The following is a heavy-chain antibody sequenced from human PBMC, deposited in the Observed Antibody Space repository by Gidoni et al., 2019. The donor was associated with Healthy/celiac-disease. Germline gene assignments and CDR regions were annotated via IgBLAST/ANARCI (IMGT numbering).Heavy chain of an antibody. CDR2: INSDGRST. CDR3: ARDGAAMEMDV. Sequence: EVQLVESGGGLVQPGVSLRLSCAASGFTFSRYWRHWVRQAPGKGLVWVSRINSDGRSTSYADSVKGRFTISRDNAKNTLYLQMNSLRAEDTAVYYCARDGAAMEMDVWGQGTTVTVSS. D-gene: IGHD5-18*01. V-gene: IGHV3-74*01. J-gene: IGHJ6*02. CDR1: GFTFSRYW.